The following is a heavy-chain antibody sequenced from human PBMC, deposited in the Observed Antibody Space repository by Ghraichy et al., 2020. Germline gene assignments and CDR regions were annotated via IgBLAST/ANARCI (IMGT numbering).Heavy chain of an antibody. V-gene: IGHV3-74*01. J-gene: IGHJ4*02. D-gene: IGHD6-13*01. CDR1: GFTFSSYW. CDR3: ATEARIAAAYDY. Sequence: GSLRLSCAASGFTFSSYWMHWVRQAPGKGLVWVSRINSDGSSTSYADSVKGRFTISRDNAKNTLYLQMNSLRAEDTAVYYCATEARIAAAYDYWGQGTLVTVSS. CDR2: INSDGSST.